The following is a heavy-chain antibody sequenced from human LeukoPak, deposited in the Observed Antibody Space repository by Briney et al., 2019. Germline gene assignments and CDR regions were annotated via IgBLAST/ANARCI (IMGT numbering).Heavy chain of an antibody. Sequence: SETLSLTCAVYGGSFSGYYWSWIRQPPGKGLEWIGKINHSGSTNYNPSLKSRVTISVDTSKNQFSLKLSSVTAADTAVYYCARTRGYSYGYRKYYYYGMDVWGQGTTVTVSS. CDR3: ARTRGYSYGYRKYYYYGMDV. J-gene: IGHJ6*02. CDR2: INHSGST. D-gene: IGHD5-18*01. V-gene: IGHV4-34*01. CDR1: GGSFSGYY.